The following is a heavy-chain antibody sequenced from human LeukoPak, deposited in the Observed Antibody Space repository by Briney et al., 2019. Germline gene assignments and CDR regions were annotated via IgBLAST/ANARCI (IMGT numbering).Heavy chain of an antibody. CDR2: IGASGTTR. J-gene: IGHJ4*02. Sequence: GGSLRLSCAASGFTFSNYWMTWVRQAPGKGLEWVSNIGASGTTRYYADSVKGRFSISRDSAKSSLYLQMNSLRVEDTAVYYCSLLAVASDFDYWGQGALVTVSS. CDR3: SLLAVASDFDY. D-gene: IGHD6-19*01. V-gene: IGHV3-48*04. CDR1: GFTFSNYW.